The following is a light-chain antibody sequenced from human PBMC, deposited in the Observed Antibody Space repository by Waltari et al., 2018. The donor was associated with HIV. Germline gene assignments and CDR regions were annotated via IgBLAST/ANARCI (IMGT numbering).Light chain of an antibody. Sequence: DIQMTQSPSSLSASVGDRVTITCRAIQSISSYLNWYQQKPGEAPKLLLYATSSLQSGVPSRFSGSGSGTDFTLTISSRQPEDFATYYCQQSYSTRWTFGQGTKVEIK. J-gene: IGKJ1*01. V-gene: IGKV1-39*01. CDR3: QQSYSTRWT. CDR1: QSISSY. CDR2: ATS.